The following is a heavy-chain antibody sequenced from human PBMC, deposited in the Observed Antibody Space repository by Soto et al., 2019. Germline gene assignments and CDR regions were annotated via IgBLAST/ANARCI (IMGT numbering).Heavy chain of an antibody. Sequence: PSETQSVTCTVTGGTISNHYWSWIRQPPGKGLEWIGYIYYSGSTNYNPSLKSRVTISVDTSKNQFSLKLSSVTAADTAVYYCAREYSGYCDYWGQGTLVTVSS. V-gene: IGHV4-59*11. D-gene: IGHD3-22*01. CDR1: GGTISNHY. J-gene: IGHJ4*02. CDR2: IYYSGST. CDR3: AREYSGYCDY.